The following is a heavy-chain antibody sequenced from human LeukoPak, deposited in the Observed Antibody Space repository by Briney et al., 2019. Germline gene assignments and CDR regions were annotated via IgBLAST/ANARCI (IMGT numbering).Heavy chain of an antibody. CDR2: INPKSGGT. J-gene: IGHJ3*02. CDR1: GYIFTDYY. Sequence: ASVKVSCKASGYIFTDYYMHWVRQAPGQGLEWMGWINPKSGGTKDEQKFQGRVTMTRDTSISTAYMELSRLRSDDKAVYYCAREGYSYYAGAFDIWGQGTMVTVSS. CDR3: AREGYSYYAGAFDI. V-gene: IGHV1-2*02. D-gene: IGHD5-18*01.